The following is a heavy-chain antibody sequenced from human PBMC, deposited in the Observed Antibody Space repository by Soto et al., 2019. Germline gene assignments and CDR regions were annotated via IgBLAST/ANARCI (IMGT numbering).Heavy chain of an antibody. CDR2: IYYSGST. D-gene: IGHD2-2*01. CDR1: GSSISSYY. Sequence: SETLSHTCTVSGSSISSYYWSWIRQPPGKGLEWIGYIYYSGSTNYNPSLKSRVTISVDTSKNQFSLKLSSVTAADTAVYYCARVGGYCSSTSCYRYYYYYYMDVWGKGTTVTVSS. V-gene: IGHV4-59*01. CDR3: ARVGGYCSSTSCYRYYYYYYMDV. J-gene: IGHJ6*03.